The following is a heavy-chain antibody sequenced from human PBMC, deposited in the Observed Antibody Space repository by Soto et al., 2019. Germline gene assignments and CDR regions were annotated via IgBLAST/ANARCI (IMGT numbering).Heavy chain of an antibody. CDR2: IYYSGST. Sequence: PSETLSLTCTVSGGSISSGGYYWGWIRQPPGKGLEWIGSIYYSGSTYYNPSLKSRVTISVDTSKNQFSLKLSSVTAADTAVYYCARHDYGGNENWFDPWAQGTLVTVSS. V-gene: IGHV4-39*01. J-gene: IGHJ5*02. CDR3: ARHDYGGNENWFDP. D-gene: IGHD4-17*01. CDR1: GGSISSGGYY.